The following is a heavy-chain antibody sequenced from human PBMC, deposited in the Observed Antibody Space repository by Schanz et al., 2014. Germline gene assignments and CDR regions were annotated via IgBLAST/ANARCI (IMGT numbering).Heavy chain of an antibody. CDR2: ISYDGNTK. V-gene: IGHV3-30*09. D-gene: IGHD1-1*01. CDR3: ARRVPYSFGLDV. Sequence: QVQLVESGGGVVQPGRSLRLSCAASGFTFSNFAIHWVRQAPGKGLEWVAVISYDGNTKYYADSVKGRFAISRENSKNTMFLQMSSLRAEDTAVYYCARRVPYSFGLDVWGQGATVTVSS. CDR1: GFTFSNFA. J-gene: IGHJ6*02.